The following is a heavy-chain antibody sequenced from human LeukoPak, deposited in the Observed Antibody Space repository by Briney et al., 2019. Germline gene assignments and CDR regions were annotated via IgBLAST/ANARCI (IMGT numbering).Heavy chain of an antibody. D-gene: IGHD2-2*01. J-gene: IGHJ6*04. CDR2: ISGSGGST. CDR3: AKGEEGSTSLYGMDV. Sequence: QTGGSLRLSCAASGFTFSSYAMSWVRQAPGKGLVWVSAISGSGGSTYYADSVKGRFTITRDNSKNTPYLQMNSLRAEDTAVYYCAKGEEGSTSLYGMDVWGKGTTVTVSS. CDR1: GFTFSSYA. V-gene: IGHV3-23*01.